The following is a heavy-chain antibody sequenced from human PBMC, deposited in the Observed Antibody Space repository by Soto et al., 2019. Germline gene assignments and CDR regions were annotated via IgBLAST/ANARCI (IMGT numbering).Heavy chain of an antibody. D-gene: IGHD4-4*01. Sequence: EVQLVESGGGLIQPGGSLRLSCAASGFTVSSNYMSWVRQAPGKGLEWVSGISGSGGSGRGFYADPVKGRFTISRDNSKNTLYLEMNSLRAEDTAVYYCAKDLDDYSSAIDFWGQGTLVTVSS. CDR1: GFTVSSNY. CDR2: ISGSGGSGRG. J-gene: IGHJ4*02. V-gene: IGHV3-23*04. CDR3: AKDLDDYSSAIDF.